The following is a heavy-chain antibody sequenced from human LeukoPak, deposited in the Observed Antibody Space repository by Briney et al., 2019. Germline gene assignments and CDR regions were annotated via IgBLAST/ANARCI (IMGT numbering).Heavy chain of an antibody. CDR1: GFTFNNYA. Sequence: GGSLILSCAASGFTFNNYAMSWVRQAPGKGLEWLSAITSGGVSTWNADSVEGRFTISRDNSKNTLYLQMNSLRAEDTAAYYCVWFGEDDAFGIWGQGTMVTVSS. D-gene: IGHD3-10*01. CDR3: VWFGEDDAFGI. J-gene: IGHJ3*02. V-gene: IGHV3-23*01. CDR2: ITSGGVST.